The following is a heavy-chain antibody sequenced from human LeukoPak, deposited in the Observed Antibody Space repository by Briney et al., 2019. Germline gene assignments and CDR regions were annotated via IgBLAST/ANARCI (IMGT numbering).Heavy chain of an antibody. CDR2: IYTSGST. CDR1: GGSISSGPYY. Sequence: TLSLTCTVSGGSISSGPYYWNWLRQPAGKGLEWIGRIYTSGSTNYNPSLKSRVTISVDTSKNQFSLILSSVTAADTAVYYCARHRWELNAFDIWGQGTMVTVSS. J-gene: IGHJ3*02. V-gene: IGHV4-61*02. D-gene: IGHD1-26*01. CDR3: ARHRWELNAFDI.